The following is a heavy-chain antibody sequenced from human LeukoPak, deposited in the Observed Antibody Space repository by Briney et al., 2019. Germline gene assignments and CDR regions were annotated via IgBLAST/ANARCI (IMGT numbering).Heavy chain of an antibody. V-gene: IGHV1-2*02. Sequence: ASVKVSCKASGYTFTDYYMHWVRQAPGQGFEWMGGINPNDGDTNYAQKFQARVTITRDTSISTAHMELSRLRSDDTAVYYCARANSLYCSSSTCLFDYWGQGTLVTVSS. J-gene: IGHJ4*02. CDR3: ARANSLYCSSSTCLFDY. CDR2: INPNDGDT. CDR1: GYTFTDYY. D-gene: IGHD2-2*01.